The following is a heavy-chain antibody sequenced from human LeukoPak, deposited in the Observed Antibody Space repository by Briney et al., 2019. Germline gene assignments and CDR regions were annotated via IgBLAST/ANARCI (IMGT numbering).Heavy chain of an antibody. Sequence: PSETLSLTCTVSGGSISSYYWSWIRQPPGKGLEWIGYIYYSGSTNYNPSLKSRATISVDTSKNQFSLKLSSVTAADTAVYYCARGFYYYDSSGYTYYFDYWGQGTLVTVSS. CDR1: GGSISSYY. D-gene: IGHD3-22*01. V-gene: IGHV4-59*01. CDR3: ARGFYYYDSSGYTYYFDY. J-gene: IGHJ4*02. CDR2: IYYSGST.